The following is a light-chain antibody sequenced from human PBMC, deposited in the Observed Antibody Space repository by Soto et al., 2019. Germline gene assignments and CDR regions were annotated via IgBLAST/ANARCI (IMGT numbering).Light chain of an antibody. CDR2: GIS. CDR1: QSVSSSY. J-gene: IGKJ1*01. V-gene: IGKV3-20*01. CDR3: QQYVTSSPRT. Sequence: EIVLTQSPGTLSLSPGERAILSCRASQSVSSSYLARYRQKPGQAPRLLMYGISRRATGIPDRFSGSGSGTDFTLTITRLEPEDFAVYYCQQYVTSSPRTFGQGTKVDIK.